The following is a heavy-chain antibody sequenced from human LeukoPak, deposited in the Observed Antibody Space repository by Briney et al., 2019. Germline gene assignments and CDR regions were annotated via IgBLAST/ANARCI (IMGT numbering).Heavy chain of an antibody. V-gene: IGHV1-24*01. CDR3: ATDLNLPVVPGY. D-gene: IGHD2-21*02. J-gene: IGHJ4*02. CDR2: FDPGDGET. CDR1: GYTLTELS. Sequence: ASVKVSCKVSGYTLTELSMHWVRQAPGKGLEWMGGFDPGDGETIYAQKFQGRVTMTEDTSTDTAYMELSSLRSEDTAVYYCATDLNLPVVPGYWGQGTLVTVSS.